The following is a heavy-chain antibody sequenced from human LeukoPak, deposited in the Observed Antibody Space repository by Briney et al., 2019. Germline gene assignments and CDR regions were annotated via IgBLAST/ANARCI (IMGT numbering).Heavy chain of an antibody. D-gene: IGHD2-2*01. CDR2: INQDGSEK. V-gene: IGHV3-7*01. CDR3: AKGPLRGTAAAIDY. CDR1: GFTFTSW. Sequence: GGSLRLSCAASGFTFTSWMGWVRQAPGKGLEWVANINQDGSEKYYVDSVKGRFTISRDNAKNSLYLQMDSLRTEDTAVYYCAKGPLRGTAAAIDYWGQGTLVTVSS. J-gene: IGHJ4*02.